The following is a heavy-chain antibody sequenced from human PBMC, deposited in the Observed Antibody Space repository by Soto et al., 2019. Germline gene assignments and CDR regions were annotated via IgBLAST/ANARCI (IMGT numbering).Heavy chain of an antibody. CDR3: VTAVYLLDLDY. CDR2: ISGTGTTT. Sequence: PGGSLRLSCAASGFTFSSYAMTWVRQAPGKGLEWVSTISGTGTTTYYADSVKGRFTISRDNSKNTLYLQMNSLRTEDTAVYYCVTAVYLLDLDYWGQGTLVTVSS. V-gene: IGHV3-23*01. CDR1: GFTFSSYA. D-gene: IGHD2-8*01. J-gene: IGHJ4*02.